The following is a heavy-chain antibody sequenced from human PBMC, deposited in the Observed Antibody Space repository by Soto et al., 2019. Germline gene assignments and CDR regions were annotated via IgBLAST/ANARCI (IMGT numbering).Heavy chain of an antibody. D-gene: IGHD5-12*01. J-gene: IGHJ6*02. Sequence: ASVKVSCKVSGYTLTELSMHWVRQAPGKGXEWMGGFDPEDGETIYAQKFQGRVTMTEDTSTDTAYMELSSLRSEDTAVYYCATDLVYSGYDYYYYGMDVWGQGTAVTVSS. V-gene: IGHV1-24*01. CDR1: GYTLTELS. CDR3: ATDLVYSGYDYYYYGMDV. CDR2: FDPEDGET.